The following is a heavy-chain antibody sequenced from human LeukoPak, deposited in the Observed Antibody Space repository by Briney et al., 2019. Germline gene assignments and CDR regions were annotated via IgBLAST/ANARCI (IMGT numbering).Heavy chain of an antibody. V-gene: IGHV4-39*07. D-gene: IGHD3-3*01. CDR2: IYHSGST. CDR3: AREGEILEWLFHVYYFDY. J-gene: IGHJ4*02. Sequence: PSETLSLTCTVSGGSTSSSSFYWGWIRQPPGKGLEWIGSIYHSGSTYYNPSLKSRVTISVDTSKNQFSLKLSSVTAAGTAVYYCAREGEILEWLFHVYYFDYWGQGTLVTVSS. CDR1: GGSTSSSSFY.